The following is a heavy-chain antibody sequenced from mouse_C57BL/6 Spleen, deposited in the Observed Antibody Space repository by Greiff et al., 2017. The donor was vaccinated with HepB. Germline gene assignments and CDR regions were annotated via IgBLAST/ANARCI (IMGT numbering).Heavy chain of an antibody. CDR1: GYTFTGYW. J-gene: IGHJ1*03. Sequence: VQLQQSGAELMKPGASVKLSCKATGYTFTGYWIEWVKQRPGHGLEWIGEILPGSGSTNYNEKFKGKATFTADTSSNTAYIQLSSLTTEDSAIYYCARGGTTIVATHWYIDVWGTGTTVTVSS. CDR2: ILPGSGST. D-gene: IGHD1-1*01. CDR3: ARGGTTIVATHWYIDV. V-gene: IGHV1-9*01.